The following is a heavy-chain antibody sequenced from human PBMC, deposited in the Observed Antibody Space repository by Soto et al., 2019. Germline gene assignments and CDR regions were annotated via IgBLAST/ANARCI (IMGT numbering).Heavy chain of an antibody. J-gene: IGHJ4*02. D-gene: IGHD6-25*01. CDR3: ARAPVGFDKISYFDY. CDR1: GDCFSSGGCH. Sequence: SETLSLTCTVSGDCFSSGGCHWAWLRRPPGKGRGGIGYIYNGGSTYYRPSLESRMHMSLDATRNHYSLRLTSATAAETGVYFCARAPVGFDKISYFDYSGQGKLV. CDR2: IYNGGST. V-gene: IGHV4-30-4*01.